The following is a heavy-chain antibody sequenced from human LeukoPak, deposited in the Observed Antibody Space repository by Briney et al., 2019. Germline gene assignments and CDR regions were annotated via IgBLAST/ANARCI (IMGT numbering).Heavy chain of an antibody. CDR1: GFTFSSYS. D-gene: IGHD1-26*01. V-gene: IGHV3-21*01. CDR3: ARVKSSGSYRWFDP. Sequence: GGSLRLSCAASGFTFSSYSMNWVRQAPGKGLEWVSSISSSSSYIYYADSVKGRFTISRDNAKNSLYLQMNSLRAEDTAVYYCARVKSSGSYRWFDPWGQGTLDTVSS. CDR2: ISSSSSYI. J-gene: IGHJ5*02.